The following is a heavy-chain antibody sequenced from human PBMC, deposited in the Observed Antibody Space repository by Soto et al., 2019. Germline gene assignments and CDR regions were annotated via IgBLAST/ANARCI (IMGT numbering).Heavy chain of an antibody. CDR3: ASRSSGWYFDY. CDR2: ISGSGGST. J-gene: IGHJ4*02. Sequence: GGSVRLSCAASGFTFSTHSMHWVRQAPGKGLEWVSVISGSGGSTYYADSVKGRFTISRDNSKNTLYLQMNSLRAEDTAVYYCASRSSGWYFDYWGQGTLVTVSS. D-gene: IGHD6-19*01. CDR1: GFTFSTHS. V-gene: IGHV3-23*01.